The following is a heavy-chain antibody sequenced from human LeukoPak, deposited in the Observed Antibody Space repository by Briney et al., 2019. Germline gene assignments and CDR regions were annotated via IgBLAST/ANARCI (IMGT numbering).Heavy chain of an antibody. Sequence: GGSLRLXCAASGFTFSSYSMNWVRQAPGKGLEWVSSISSSSSYIYYADSVKGRFTISRDNAKNSLYLQMNSLRAEDTAIYYCARDFTCGGDCYLYYFDYWGQGTLVTVSS. D-gene: IGHD2-21*02. CDR2: ISSSSSYI. J-gene: IGHJ4*02. CDR3: ARDFTCGGDCYLYYFDY. CDR1: GFTFSSYS. V-gene: IGHV3-21*01.